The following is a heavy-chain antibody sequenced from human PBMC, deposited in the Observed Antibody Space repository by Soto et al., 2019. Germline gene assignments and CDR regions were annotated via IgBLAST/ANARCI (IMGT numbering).Heavy chain of an antibody. V-gene: IGHV1-18*04. J-gene: IGHJ4*02. CDR2: ISAYNGNT. D-gene: IGHD3-3*01. CDR3: ARAITIFGVVIVHNFDY. Sequence: GASVKVSCKASGDTFTSYYMHWVRQAPGQGLEWMGWISAYNGNTNYAQKLQGRVTMTTDTSTRTAYMELRSLRSDDTAVYYCARAITIFGVVIVHNFDYWGQGTLVTVSS. CDR1: GDTFTSYY.